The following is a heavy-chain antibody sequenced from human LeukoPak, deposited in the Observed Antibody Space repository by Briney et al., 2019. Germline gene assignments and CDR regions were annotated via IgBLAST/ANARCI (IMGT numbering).Heavy chain of an antibody. V-gene: IGHV4-39*07. CDR1: GGSISSSSYY. J-gene: IGHJ6*03. CDR2: IYYSGST. CDR3: ARGHYDFWSGQGSDYYMDV. D-gene: IGHD3-3*01. Sequence: SETLSLTCTVSGGSISSSSYYWGWIRQPPGKGLEWIGSIYYSGSTYYNPSLKSRVTISVDTSKNQFSLKLSSVTAADTAVYYCARGHYDFWSGQGSDYYMDVWGKGTTVTVSS.